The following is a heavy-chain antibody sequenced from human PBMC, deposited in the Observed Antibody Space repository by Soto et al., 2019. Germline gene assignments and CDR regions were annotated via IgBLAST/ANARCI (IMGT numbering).Heavy chain of an antibody. V-gene: IGHV3-23*01. CDR3: AKSGYSSSWSFEY. Sequence: GSLRLSCAVPGFNFSTYAMSWVRQAPEKGLEWVSSIVCTGDSSYYADSVKGRFTTSRDNSKNTLYVEMNNLGAEETAVYYCAKSGYSSSWSFEYWGQGTRVTVSS. CDR1: GFNFSTYA. CDR2: IVCTGDSS. J-gene: IGHJ4*02. D-gene: IGHD6-13*01.